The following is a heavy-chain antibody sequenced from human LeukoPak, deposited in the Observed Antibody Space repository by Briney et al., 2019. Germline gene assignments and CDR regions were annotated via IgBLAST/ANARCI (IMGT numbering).Heavy chain of an antibody. CDR2: ISSSGSTI. V-gene: IGHV3-48*03. J-gene: IGHJ4*02. CDR1: GFTFSSYE. Sequence: GGSLRLSCAASGFTFSSYEMNWVRQAPGKGLEWVSYISSSGSTIYYADSVKGRSTISRDNAKNSLYLQMNSLTAEDTAVYYCANPNYYDSSGHYSDDYWGQGTLVTVSS. CDR3: ANPNYYDSSGHYSDDY. D-gene: IGHD3-22*01.